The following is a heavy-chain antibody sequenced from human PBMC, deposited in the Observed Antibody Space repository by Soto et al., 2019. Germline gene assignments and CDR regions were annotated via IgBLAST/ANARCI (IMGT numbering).Heavy chain of an antibody. CDR3: AKGRGYCSSTSCCVGSDY. D-gene: IGHD2-2*01. Sequence: EVQLLESGGGLVQPGGSLRLSCAASGFTFSSYAMSWVRQAPGKGLEWVSAISGSGGSTYYADSVKGRFTISRDNSKNTXXLQMNSLRAEDTAVYYCAKGRGYCSSTSCCVGSDYWGQGTLVTVSS. J-gene: IGHJ4*02. V-gene: IGHV3-23*01. CDR2: ISGSGGST. CDR1: GFTFSSYA.